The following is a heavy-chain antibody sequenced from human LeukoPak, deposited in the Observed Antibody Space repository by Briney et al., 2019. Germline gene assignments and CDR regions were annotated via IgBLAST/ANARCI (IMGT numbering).Heavy chain of an antibody. D-gene: IGHD4-17*01. V-gene: IGHV4-4*07. Sequence: PSETPSLTCTVSGGSLSSYYWSWIRQPAGKVLEWIGRIYSSGSTNYNPSLKSRVTMSVDTSKNQFSLNLSSVTVADTAVYYCVREGRYGDYEGYWGQGTLVTVSS. CDR2: IYSSGST. CDR3: VREGRYGDYEGY. CDR1: GGSLSSYY. J-gene: IGHJ4*02.